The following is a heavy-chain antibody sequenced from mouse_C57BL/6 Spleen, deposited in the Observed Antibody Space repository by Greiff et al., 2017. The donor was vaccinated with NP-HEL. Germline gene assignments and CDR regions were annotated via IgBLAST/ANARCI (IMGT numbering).Heavy chain of an antibody. CDR2: IYPGNSDP. CDR3: TRGELANWDVAWFAY. J-gene: IGHJ3*01. D-gene: IGHD4-1*01. V-gene: IGHV1-5*01. CDR1: GYTFTSYW. Sequence: EVQLQESGTVLARPGASVKMSCKTSGYTFTSYWMHWVKQRPGQGLEWIGAIYPGNSDPSYNQKFKGKAKLTAVTSASTAYMELSSLTNEDSAVYYCTRGELANWDVAWFAYWGQGTLVTVSA.